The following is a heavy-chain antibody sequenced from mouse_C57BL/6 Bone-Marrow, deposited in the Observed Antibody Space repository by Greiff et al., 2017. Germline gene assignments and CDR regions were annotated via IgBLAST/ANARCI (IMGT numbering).Heavy chain of an antibody. CDR2: IDPSDSYT. CDR1: GYTFTSYW. D-gene: IGHD2-3*01. Sequence: QVQLKQPGAELVKPGASVKLSCKASGYTFTSYWMQWVKQRPGQGLEWIGEIDPSDSYTNYNQKFKGKATLTVDPSSSTAYMQLSSLTSGDSAVYYCARDDGYYGCDYGGQGTTLTVSS. J-gene: IGHJ2*01. CDR3: ARDDGYYGCDY. V-gene: IGHV1-50*01.